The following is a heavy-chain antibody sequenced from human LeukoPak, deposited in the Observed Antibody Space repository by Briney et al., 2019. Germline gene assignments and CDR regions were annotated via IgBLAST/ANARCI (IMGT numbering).Heavy chain of an antibody. J-gene: IGHJ4*02. CDR2: INHSGST. D-gene: IGHD3-10*01. V-gene: IGHV4-34*01. CDR1: GGSFSGYY. CDR3: ARGRTAGN. Sequence: KSSETLSLTCAVYGGSFSGYYWSWIRQPPGKGPEWIGEINHSGSTNYNPSLKSRVTISVDTSKNQFSLKLSSVTAADTAVYYCARGRTAGNWGQGTLVTVSS.